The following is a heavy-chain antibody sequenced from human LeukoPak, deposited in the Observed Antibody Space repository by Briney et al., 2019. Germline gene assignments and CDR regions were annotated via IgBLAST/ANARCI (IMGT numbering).Heavy chain of an antibody. V-gene: IGHV1-18*01. CDR3: ARHWDCSRGSCYPSWFDP. D-gene: IGHD2-15*01. Sequence: ASVKVSCKASGYTFTSYGITWVRQAAGQGLEWMGWISAYNGNTNYAQKLQGRVTMTTDTSTSTAYMELRSLRSDDTAVYYCARHWDCSRGSCYPSWFDPWGQGTLVTVSS. J-gene: IGHJ5*02. CDR1: GYTFTSYG. CDR2: ISAYNGNT.